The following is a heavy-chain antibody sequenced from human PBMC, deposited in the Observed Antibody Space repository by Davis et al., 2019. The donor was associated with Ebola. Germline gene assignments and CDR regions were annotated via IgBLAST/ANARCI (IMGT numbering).Heavy chain of an antibody. CDR2: VNHSGIT. CDR3: ARAVALPSEYQLLYEYYFDY. D-gene: IGHD2-2*02. Sequence: SETLSLTCAVYGGSFTGFYWTWIRQSPGKGLQWIGEVNHSGITNYNPSLKSRVTISVDTSKNQFSLKLSSVTAADTAVYYCARAVALPSEYQLLYEYYFDYWGQGTLVTVSS. CDR1: GGSFTGFY. J-gene: IGHJ4*02. V-gene: IGHV4-34*01.